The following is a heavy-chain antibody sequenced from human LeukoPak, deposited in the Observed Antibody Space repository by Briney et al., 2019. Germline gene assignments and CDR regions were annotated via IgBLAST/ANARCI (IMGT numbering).Heavy chain of an antibody. J-gene: IGHJ6*02. Sequence: GGSLRLSCAASGFTFSSYEMNWVRQAPGKGLEWVSYISSSGSTIYYADSVKGRFTISRDYAKNSLYLQMNSLRAEDTAVYYCARDARGYGINYYYYYGMDVWGQGTTVTVSS. CDR2: ISSSGSTI. V-gene: IGHV3-48*03. D-gene: IGHD5-18*01. CDR3: ARDARGYGINYYYYYGMDV. CDR1: GFTFSSYE.